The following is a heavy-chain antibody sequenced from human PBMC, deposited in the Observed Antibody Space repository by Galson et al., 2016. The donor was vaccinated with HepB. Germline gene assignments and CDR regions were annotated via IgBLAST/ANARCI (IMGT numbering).Heavy chain of an antibody. CDR1: GVSISSYY. CDR2: IDYSGST. V-gene: IGHV4-39*01. J-gene: IGHJ4*02. D-gene: IGHD3-16*02. CDR3: ARLYYDYVWGSYRPSHFDY. Sequence: SETLSLTCTVSGVSISSYYWDWIRQPPGKGLEWIGTIDYSGSTYYNPSLKSRVTISADTSKNQFSLKLSSVTAADTAVYYCARLYYDYVWGSYRPSHFDYWGQGNLVTVSS.